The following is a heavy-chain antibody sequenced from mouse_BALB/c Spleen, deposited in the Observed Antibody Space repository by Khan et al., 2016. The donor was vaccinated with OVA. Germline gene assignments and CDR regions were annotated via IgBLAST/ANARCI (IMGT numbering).Heavy chain of an antibody. CDR3: ATSYFFGYYFDY. J-gene: IGHJ2*01. CDR2: ISGYSNTI. V-gene: IGHV5-17*02. CDR1: GFTFSSYG. D-gene: IGHD1-1*01. Sequence: EVELVESGGGLVQPGGSRKLSCAASGFTFSSYGMHWVRQAPEKGLEWVAYISGYSNTIYYADTLKGRFTISRDNPKNTVFLRMTSLMSEDTAMYYCATSYFFGYYFDYWGPGTTLTVSS.